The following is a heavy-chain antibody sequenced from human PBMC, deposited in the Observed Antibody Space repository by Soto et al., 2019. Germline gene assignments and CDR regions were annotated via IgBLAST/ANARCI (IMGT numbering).Heavy chain of an antibody. J-gene: IGHJ6*03. CDR2: IYWDDDK. CDR1: GFSLSTSGVG. Sequence: SGPTLVKPTQTLTLTCTFSGFSLSTSGVGVGWIRQPPGKALEWLALIYWDDDKRYSPSPKSRLTITKDTSKNQVVLTMTNMDPVDTATYYCARPIHYDFWSGYQKNYYYYYYMDVWGKGTTVTVSS. D-gene: IGHD3-3*01. V-gene: IGHV2-5*02. CDR3: ARPIHYDFWSGYQKNYYYYYYMDV.